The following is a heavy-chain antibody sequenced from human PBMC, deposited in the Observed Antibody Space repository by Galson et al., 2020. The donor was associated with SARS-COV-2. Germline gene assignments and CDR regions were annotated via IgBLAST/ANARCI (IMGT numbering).Heavy chain of an antibody. CDR1: GFTFSSNA. V-gene: IGHV3-23*01. D-gene: IGHD6-19*01. CDR3: AKHRSGSGSFDY. Sequence: SCAASGFTFSSNAMIWVRQAPGKGLEWVSIISPSGVDRYYADSVQGRFTLSRDNSKNTMYLQMNSLRADDTAVYYCAKHRSGSGSFDYWGQGTLVTVSS. CDR2: ISPSGVDR. J-gene: IGHJ4*02.